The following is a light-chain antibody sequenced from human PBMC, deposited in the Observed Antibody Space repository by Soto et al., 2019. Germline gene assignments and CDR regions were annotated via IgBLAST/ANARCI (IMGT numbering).Light chain of an antibody. CDR2: DAS. V-gene: IGKV1-5*01. CDR1: QSITNR. Sequence: DIQMTQSPSTLSPSVGDRVAITCRASQSITNRLAWYQQKPGKAPKVLIYDASNLESGVPSRFSGSGYGTEFILTISSLQPDDFATYYCQHYGGMWTFGQGTKVDIK. J-gene: IGKJ1*01. CDR3: QHYGGMWT.